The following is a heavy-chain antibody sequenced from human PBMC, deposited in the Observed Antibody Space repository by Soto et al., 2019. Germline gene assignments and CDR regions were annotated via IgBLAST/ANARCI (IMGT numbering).Heavy chain of an antibody. CDR2: IKPDGSGE. Sequence: GGSLRLSCTASGITLSRDWMTWVRQAPGKGLEWVASIKPDGSGEYYLDSVKGRFTISRDNTKNSLYLQANSLRAEDTAMYFCAKLLNGVTALDYWGQGALVTVSS. CDR3: AKLLNGVTALDY. J-gene: IGHJ4*02. V-gene: IGHV3-7*01. D-gene: IGHD2-21*02. CDR1: GITLSRDW.